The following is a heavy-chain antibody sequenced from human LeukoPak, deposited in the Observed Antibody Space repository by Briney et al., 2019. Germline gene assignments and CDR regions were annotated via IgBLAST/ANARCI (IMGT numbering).Heavy chain of an antibody. D-gene: IGHD2-15*01. CDR1: GFTFSSYA. CDR2: ISSSSSYI. J-gene: IGHJ6*02. V-gene: IGHV3-21*01. Sequence: TGGSLRLSCAASGFTFSSYAMSWVRQAPGKGLEWVSPISSSSSYIYYADSVKGRFTISRDNAKNSLYLQMNSLRAEDTAVYYCVRDQSTVAEETYALDVWGQGTTVTVSS. CDR3: VRDQSTVAEETYALDV.